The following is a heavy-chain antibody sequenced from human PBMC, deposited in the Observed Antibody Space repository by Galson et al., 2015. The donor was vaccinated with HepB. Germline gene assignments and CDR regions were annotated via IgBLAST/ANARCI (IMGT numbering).Heavy chain of an antibody. V-gene: IGHV3-66*01. D-gene: IGHD3-10*01. CDR1: GFTVSSNY. CDR3: ARDLELLWFGEKSFDI. Sequence: SLRLSCAASGFTVSSNYMSWVRQAPGKGLEWVSVIYSGGSTYYADSVKGRFTISRDNSKNTLYLQMNSLRAEDTAVYYCARDLELLWFGEKSFDIWGQGTMVTVSS. CDR2: IYSGGST. J-gene: IGHJ3*02.